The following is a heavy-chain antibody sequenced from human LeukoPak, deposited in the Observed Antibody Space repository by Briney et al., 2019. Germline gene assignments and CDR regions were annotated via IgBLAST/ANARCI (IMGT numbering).Heavy chain of an antibody. CDR2: IRYDGSDK. J-gene: IGHJ4*02. D-gene: IGHD3-22*01. CDR1: GFTFSSYG. Sequence: GGSLRLSCAASGFTFSSYGMHWVRQAPGKGLEWVAFIRYDGSDKYYLDSVKGRFTISRDNSKNTLYLQMNSLRAEDTAVYYCARDGYYYDSSGYYSFDYWGQGTLVTVSS. V-gene: IGHV3-30*02. CDR3: ARDGYYYDSSGYYSFDY.